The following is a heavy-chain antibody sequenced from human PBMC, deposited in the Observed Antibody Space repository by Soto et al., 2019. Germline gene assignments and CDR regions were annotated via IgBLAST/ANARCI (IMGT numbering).Heavy chain of an antibody. CDR3: ARVFSGWYWFDP. J-gene: IGHJ5*02. CDR1: VGSVSSGSYY. Sequence: PSESLSLACTVSVGSVSSGSYYWSWILQPPGKGLEWIGYIYYSGSTNYNPSLKSRVTISVDTSKNQFSLKLSSVTAADTAVYYCARVFSGWYWFDPWGQGTLVTVSS. D-gene: IGHD6-19*01. V-gene: IGHV4-61*01. CDR2: IYYSGST.